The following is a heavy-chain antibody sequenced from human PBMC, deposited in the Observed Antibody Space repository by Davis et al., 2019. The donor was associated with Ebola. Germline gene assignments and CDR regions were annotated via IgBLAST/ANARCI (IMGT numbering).Heavy chain of an antibody. D-gene: IGHD2-15*01. J-gene: IGHJ6*02. CDR2: INPNSGGT. CDR1: GYTFTSYG. V-gene: IGHV1-2*06. Sequence: AASVKVSCKASGYTFTSYGITWVRQAPGQGLEWMGRINPNSGGTNYAQKFQGRVTMTRDTSTSTVYMELSSLRSEDTAVYYCAREDIVVVVAATRYYYGMDVWGQGTTVTVSS. CDR3: AREDIVVVVAATRYYYGMDV.